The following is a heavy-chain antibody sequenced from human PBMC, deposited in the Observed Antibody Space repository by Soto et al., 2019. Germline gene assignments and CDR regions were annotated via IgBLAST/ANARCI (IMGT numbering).Heavy chain of an antibody. CDR3: ARVEMATIVFDY. Sequence: QVQLVQSGAEVKKPGASVKVSCKASGYTFTSYDMHWVRQAPGQGLEWMGIINPSGGSTSYAQKFQGRVTMTRDTSTSTVYMELSSLRSEDTAAYYCARVEMATIVFDYWGQGTLVTVSS. D-gene: IGHD5-12*01. CDR2: INPSGGST. V-gene: IGHV1-46*01. J-gene: IGHJ4*02. CDR1: GYTFTSYD.